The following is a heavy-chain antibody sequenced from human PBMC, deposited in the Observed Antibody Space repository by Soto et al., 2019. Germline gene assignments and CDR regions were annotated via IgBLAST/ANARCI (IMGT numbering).Heavy chain of an antibody. Sequence: GGSLRLSCAASGFTFSSFALSWVRQAPGKGLEWVSAISGSGDGTDYADSVKGRFTISRDNSKNTLYLQMNSLRAEDTAVYYCAGPGYSSQDYWGQGALVTVSS. CDR1: GFTFSSFA. D-gene: IGHD5-18*01. J-gene: IGHJ4*02. V-gene: IGHV3-23*01. CDR3: AGPGYSSQDY. CDR2: ISGSGDGT.